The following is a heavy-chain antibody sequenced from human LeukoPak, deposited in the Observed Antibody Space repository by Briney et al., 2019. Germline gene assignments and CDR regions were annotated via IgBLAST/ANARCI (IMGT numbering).Heavy chain of an antibody. CDR2: ISYSGSAT. CDR1: GFTFSSYA. V-gene: IGHV3-23*01. J-gene: IGHJ4*02. CDR3: AKDCPKYQEIKRAYYFDY. D-gene: IGHD2/OR15-2a*01. Sequence: HPGGSLRLSCAASGFTFSSYAMTWVRQAPGKGLEFVAFISYSGSATYYADSVKGRFTISRDNSKNSLYLQMNSLRAEDTAVYYFAKDCPKYQEIKRAYYFDYWGQGTLVTVSS.